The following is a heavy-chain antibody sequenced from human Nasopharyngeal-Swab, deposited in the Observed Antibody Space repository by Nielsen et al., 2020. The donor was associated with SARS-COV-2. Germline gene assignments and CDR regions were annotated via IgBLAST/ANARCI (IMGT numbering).Heavy chain of an antibody. Sequence: GESLKISCAASGFTFSSYGMHWVRQAPGKGLEWVAVISYDGSNKYYADSVKGRFTISRDNSKNTLYLQMNSLRAEDTAVYYCAKEESSYDFWSGYVTNYYYNGMDVWGQGNPGHRLL. CDR3: AKEESSYDFWSGYVTNYYYNGMDV. D-gene: IGHD3-3*01. V-gene: IGHV3-30*18. J-gene: IGHJ6*02. CDR2: ISYDGSNK. CDR1: GFTFSSYG.